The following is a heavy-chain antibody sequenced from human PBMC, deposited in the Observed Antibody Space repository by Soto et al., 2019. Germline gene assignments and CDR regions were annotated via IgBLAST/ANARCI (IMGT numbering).Heavy chain of an antibody. D-gene: IGHD3-3*01. J-gene: IGHJ6*03. CDR2: IYYSGST. CDR1: GGSISSYY. Sequence: SETLSLTCTVSGGSISSYYWSWIRQPPGKGLEWIGYIYYSGSTNYNPSLKSRVTISVDTSKNQFSLKLSSVTAADTAVYYCARGTTYYDFWSGHNPLGCMDVWGKGTTVTVSS. CDR3: ARGTTYYDFWSGHNPLGCMDV. V-gene: IGHV4-59*01.